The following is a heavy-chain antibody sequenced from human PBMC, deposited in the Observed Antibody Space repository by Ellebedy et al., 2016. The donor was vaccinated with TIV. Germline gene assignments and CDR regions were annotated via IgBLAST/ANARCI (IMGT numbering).Heavy chain of an antibody. J-gene: IGHJ6*02. V-gene: IGHV4-39*07. D-gene: IGHD2-2*01. CDR1: GGSISSSSYY. CDR3: ARLPDIVVVPAAMRYYYYGMDV. CDR2: INHSGST. Sequence: SETLSLXXTVSGGSISSSSYYWGWIRQPPGKGLEWIGEINHSGSTNYNPSLKSRVTISVDTSKNQFSLKLSSVTAADTAVYYCARLPDIVVVPAAMRYYYYGMDVWGQGTTVTVSS.